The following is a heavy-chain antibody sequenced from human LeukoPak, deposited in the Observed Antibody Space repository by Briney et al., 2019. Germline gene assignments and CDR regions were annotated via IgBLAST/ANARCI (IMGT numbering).Heavy chain of an antibody. J-gene: IGHJ6*03. CDR2: ISGSGANT. CDR1: GFTFSSYA. Sequence: GGSLRLSCAASGFTFSSYAMSWVRQAPGKGLEWVSGISGSGANTHYADSVKGRFTISRDNSKNTLYLQMNSLRAEDTAVYYCARDFTDYYYMDVWGKGTTVTVSS. CDR3: ARDFTDYYYMDV. V-gene: IGHV3-23*01.